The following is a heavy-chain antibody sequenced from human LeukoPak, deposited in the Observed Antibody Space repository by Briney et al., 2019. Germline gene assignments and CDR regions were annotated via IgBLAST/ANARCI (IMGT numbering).Heavy chain of an antibody. J-gene: IGHJ4*02. CDR3: ARLYSSSSGLRASDY. CDR1: GFTFNSYE. V-gene: IGHV3-48*03. CDR2: ISSRGTTT. D-gene: IGHD6-6*01. Sequence: GGSLRLSCAASGFTFNSYEMNWVRQAPGKGLEWVSYISSRGTTTYYADSVKGRSTISRDDAKNSLYLHMNSLRVEDTAVYYCARLYSSSSGLRASDYWGQGTLVTVSS.